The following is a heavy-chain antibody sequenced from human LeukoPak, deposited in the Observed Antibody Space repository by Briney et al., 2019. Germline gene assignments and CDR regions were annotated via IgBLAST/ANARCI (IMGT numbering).Heavy chain of an antibody. V-gene: IGHV7-4-1*02. J-gene: IGHJ3*02. D-gene: IGHD2-15*01. Sequence: ASVKVSCKASGYAFTSYAMNWVRQAPGQGLEWMGWINTNTGNPTYAQGFTGRFVFSLDTSVSTAYLQISSLKAEDTAVYYCASEKVVAEVWEGAFDIWGQGTMVTVSS. CDR1: GYAFTSYA. CDR2: INTNTGNP. CDR3: ASEKVVAEVWEGAFDI.